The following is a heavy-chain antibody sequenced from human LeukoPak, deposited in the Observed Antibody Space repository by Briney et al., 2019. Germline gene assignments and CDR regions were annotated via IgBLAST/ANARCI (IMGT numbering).Heavy chain of an antibody. D-gene: IGHD2-2*01. V-gene: IGHV4-39*07. CDR3: ARRFCTSTTCYVGFDP. J-gene: IGHJ5*02. CDR1: GGSISRTSYF. Sequence: PSGTLSLTCIVSGGSISRTSYFWGWIRQSPGKGLEWIGSIYDRGSTYYNPSLKSRVAISLETSKSQFSLKLTSVTAADTAMYYCARRFCTSTTCYVGFDPWGQGILVTVSS. CDR2: IYDRGST.